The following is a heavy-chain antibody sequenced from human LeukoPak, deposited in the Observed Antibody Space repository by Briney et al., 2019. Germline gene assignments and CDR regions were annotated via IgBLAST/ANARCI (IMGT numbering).Heavy chain of an antibody. CDR3: ARDAFGGYAPYFDY. J-gene: IGHJ4*02. V-gene: IGHV4-39*07. CDR1: GDSISSRNYY. Sequence: SETLSLTCSVSGDSISSRNYYWDWIRQPPGQGLEWIGSIYYSGRTFYNPSLKSRVTISVDTSKNQFSLKLSSVTAADTAVYYCARDAFGGYAPYFDYWGQGTLVTVSS. CDR2: IYYSGRT. D-gene: IGHD5-12*01.